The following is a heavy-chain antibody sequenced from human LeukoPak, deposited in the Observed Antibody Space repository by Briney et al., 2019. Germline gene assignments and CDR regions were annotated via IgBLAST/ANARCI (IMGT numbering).Heavy chain of an antibody. CDR3: AKDQGSGWYPYYFDY. Sequence: GGSLRLSCAASGFTFSSYAMSWVRQAPGKGLEWVSAISGSGGSTYYADSVKGRFTISRDNSKNTLYLQMNSLRAEDTAVYYCAKDQGSGWYPYYFDYWGQGTLVTVSS. CDR1: GFTFSSYA. CDR2: ISGSGGST. D-gene: IGHD6-19*01. J-gene: IGHJ4*02. V-gene: IGHV3-23*01.